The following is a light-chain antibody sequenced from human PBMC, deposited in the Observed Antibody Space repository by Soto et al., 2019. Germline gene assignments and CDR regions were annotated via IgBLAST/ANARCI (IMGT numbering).Light chain of an antibody. CDR3: QPLNNYPLT. CDR2: AAS. V-gene: IGKV1D-12*01. J-gene: IGKJ4*01. CDR1: RDISTW. Sequence: DIQMTQSPSSVSASVGDRVTITCRASRDISTWLAWYQQKPGKAPRLLIYAASTLQSGVPSRFSGSGSATEFTLTISSLQPEDFATYYCQPLNNYPLTFGGGTKVDIK.